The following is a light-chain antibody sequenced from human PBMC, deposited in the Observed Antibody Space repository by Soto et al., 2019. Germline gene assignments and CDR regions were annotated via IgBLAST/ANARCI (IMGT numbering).Light chain of an antibody. Sequence: EIVLTQSPATLSLSPGERATLSCRASQSVSSYLAWYQQKPGQAPRLLIYDASNRATGIPARFSGSGSGTDFTLIISSLEPEDFAVDYCQQRSNCPTFGQGTRLEIK. J-gene: IGKJ5*01. CDR2: DAS. CDR1: QSVSSY. CDR3: QQRSNCPT. V-gene: IGKV3-11*01.